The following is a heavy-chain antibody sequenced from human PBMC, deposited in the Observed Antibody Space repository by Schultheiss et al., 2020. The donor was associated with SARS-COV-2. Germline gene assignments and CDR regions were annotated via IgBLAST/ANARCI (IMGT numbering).Heavy chain of an antibody. J-gene: IGHJ2*01. CDR2: IWFDGSEK. CDR1: GFTFSSYG. CDR3: ARPSVVTARSWYFDL. V-gene: IGHV3-33*01. Sequence: GGSLRLSCAASGFTFSSYGMHWVRQAPGKGLEWVAVIWFDGSEKYYADSVKGRFTISRDNSKNTLYLQMNSLRAEDTAVYYCARPSVVTARSWYFDLWGRGTLVTVSS. D-gene: IGHD2-21*02.